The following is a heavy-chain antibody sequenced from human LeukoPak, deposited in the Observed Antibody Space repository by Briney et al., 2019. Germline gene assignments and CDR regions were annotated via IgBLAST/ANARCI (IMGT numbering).Heavy chain of an antibody. CDR1: GGTFSSYA. V-gene: IGHV1-69*04. Sequence: SVKVPCKASGGTFSSYAISWVRQAPGQGLEWMGRIIPILGIANYAQKFQGRVTITADKSTSTAYMELSSLRSEDTAVYYCARPGVVHDAFDIWGQGTMVTVSS. CDR3: ARPGVVHDAFDI. D-gene: IGHD3-3*01. CDR2: IIPILGIA. J-gene: IGHJ3*02.